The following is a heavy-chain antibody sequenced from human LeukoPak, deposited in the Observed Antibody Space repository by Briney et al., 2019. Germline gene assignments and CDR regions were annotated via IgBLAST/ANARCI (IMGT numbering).Heavy chain of an antibody. D-gene: IGHD1-14*01. J-gene: IGHJ5*02. Sequence: PSETLSLTCTVSGGSVSTISHFWDWVRQPSGKGLEWIVSLSDTGTTYYNPSLESRVTMSVDTSKNQFSLKLSSVTAADTAVYYCARRDHTGRSHAWFDPWGQGTLVTVSS. CDR3: ARRDHTGRSHAWFDP. CDR2: LSDTGTT. CDR1: GGSVSTISHF. V-gene: IGHV4-39*01.